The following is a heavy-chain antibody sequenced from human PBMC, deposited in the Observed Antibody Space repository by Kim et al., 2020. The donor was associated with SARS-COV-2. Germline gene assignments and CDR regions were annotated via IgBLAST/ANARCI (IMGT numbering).Heavy chain of an antibody. CDR2: ITNNNGKT. V-gene: IGHV3-23*01. CDR3: AKDHPSPGWPTFGD. J-gene: IGHJ4*02. Sequence: GGSLRLSCAASGFAVYRFAMNWVRQAPGKGLEWISAITNNNGKTYYQDSVKGRFTISRDESKNIVYLRMSSLRVEDTAVYYCAKDHPSPGWPTFGDWGQG. CDR1: GFAVYRFA. D-gene: IGHD6-19*01.